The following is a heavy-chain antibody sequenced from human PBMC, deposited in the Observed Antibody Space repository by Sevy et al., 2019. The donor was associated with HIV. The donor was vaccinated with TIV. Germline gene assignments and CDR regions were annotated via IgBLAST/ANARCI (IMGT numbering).Heavy chain of an antibody. CDR3: ATRDSSGYYRH. CDR2: IGTAGDT. V-gene: IGHV3-13*01. D-gene: IGHD3-22*01. CDR1: GFTFSSYD. J-gene: IGHJ4*02. Sequence: GGSLRLSCAASGFTFSSYDMHWVRQATGKGLEWVSAIGTAGDTYYAGSVKGRFTISRENAKNSLYLQMNSLRAGDTAVYYCATRDSSGYYRHWCQGTLVTVSS.